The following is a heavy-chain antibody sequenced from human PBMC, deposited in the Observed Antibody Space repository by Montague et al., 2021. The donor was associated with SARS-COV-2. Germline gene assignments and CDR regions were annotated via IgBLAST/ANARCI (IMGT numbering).Heavy chain of an antibody. V-gene: IGHV3-23*01. J-gene: IGHJ4*02. CDR3: ARARGALKIGSDLDEY. Sequence: STYYADSVKGRFTISRDNSKHTLYLQMNSLRAEDTAVYYCARARGALKIGSDLDEYWGQGTLVTVSS. D-gene: IGHD1-26*01. CDR2: ST.